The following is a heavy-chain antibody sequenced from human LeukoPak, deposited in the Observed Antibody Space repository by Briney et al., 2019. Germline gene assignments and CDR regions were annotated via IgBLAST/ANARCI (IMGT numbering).Heavy chain of an antibody. CDR3: ARGLTIAAADGYSYGFHWFDP. CDR2: IYYSGST. V-gene: IGHV4-30-4*08. D-gene: IGHD5-18*01. J-gene: IGHJ5*02. Sequence: SETLSLTCTVSGGSISSGDYYWSWIRQPPGKGLEWIGYIYYSGSTNYNPSLKSRVTISVDTSKNQFSLKLSSVTAADTAVYYCARGLTIAAADGYSYGFHWFDPWGQGTLVTVSS. CDR1: GGSISSGDYY.